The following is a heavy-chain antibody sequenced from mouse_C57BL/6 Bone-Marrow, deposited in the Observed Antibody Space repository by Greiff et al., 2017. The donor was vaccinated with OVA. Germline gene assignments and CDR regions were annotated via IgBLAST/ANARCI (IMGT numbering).Heavy chain of an antibody. Sequence: VQLQQSGPELVKPGASVKISCKASGYSFTSYSIHWVKQRPGQGLEWIGWIYPGSGNTKYNEKFKGKATLTADTSSSTAYMPHSSLTSDDSSVYYCARKDGNYYWYFDVWGTGTTVTVSS. D-gene: IGHD2-1*01. CDR2: IYPGSGNT. J-gene: IGHJ1*03. CDR1: GYSFTSYS. CDR3: ARKDGNYYWYFDV. V-gene: IGHV1-66*01.